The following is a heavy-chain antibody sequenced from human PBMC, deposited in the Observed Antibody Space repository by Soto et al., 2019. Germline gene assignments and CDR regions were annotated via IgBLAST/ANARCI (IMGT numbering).Heavy chain of an antibody. CDR3: ARAYNATYYYDSSGYYYYYYGMDV. CDR2: ISSSSYI. CDR1: GFTFSSYS. Sequence: GGSLRLSCAASGFTFSSYSMNWVRQAPGKGLEWVSSISSSSYIYYADSVKGRFTISRDNAKNSLYLQMNSLRAEDTAVYYCARAYNATYYYDSSGYYYYYYGMDVWGQGTTVTVSS. J-gene: IGHJ6*02. V-gene: IGHV3-21*01. D-gene: IGHD3-22*01.